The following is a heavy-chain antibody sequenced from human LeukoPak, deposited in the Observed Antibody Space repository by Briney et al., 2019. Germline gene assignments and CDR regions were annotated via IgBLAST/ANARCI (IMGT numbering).Heavy chain of an antibody. CDR3: ARGGEKRYFDY. D-gene: IGHD3-10*01. V-gene: IGHV1-8*02. CDR1: GYTFTSYD. J-gene: IGHJ4*02. Sequence: ASVKVSCKASGYTFTSYDINWVRQATGQGLEWMGWMNPNSGNTGYAQKFQGRVTMTRDTSISTAYMELSRLRSDDTAVYYCARGGEKRYFDYWGQGTLVTVSS. CDR2: MNPNSGNT.